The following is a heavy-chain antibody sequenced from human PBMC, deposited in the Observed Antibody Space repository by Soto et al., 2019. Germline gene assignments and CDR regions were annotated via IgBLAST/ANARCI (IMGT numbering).Heavy chain of an antibody. J-gene: IGHJ4*02. CDR2: INRDGSSK. D-gene: IGHD6-19*01. V-gene: IGHV3-74*01. CDR1: GFTFSSFY. CDR3: ARDGWAVAEN. Sequence: VQLVESGGDLVQPGGSLRLSGAASGFTFSSFYMHWVRQAPGKGLVWVARINRDGSSKNYADSVKGRFTISRDNAKNALYLQMNSLGGDDTAVYYCARDGWAVAENWGQGTLVTVSS.